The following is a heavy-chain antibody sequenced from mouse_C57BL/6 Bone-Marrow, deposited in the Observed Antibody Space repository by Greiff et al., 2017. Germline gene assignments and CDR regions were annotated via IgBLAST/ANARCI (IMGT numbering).Heavy chain of an antibody. CDR1: GYTFTSYW. V-gene: IGHV1-64*01. J-gene: IGHJ3*01. Sequence: QVQLQQPGAELVKPGASVKLSCKASGYTFTSYWMHWVQQSPGQGLEWIGMIHPNSGSTNYTEKFKSKATLTVDKSSSTAYLQISSLTSEDSAVYYCAREAYDRGFAYWGQGTLVTVSA. CDR2: IHPNSGST. D-gene: IGHD2-14*01. CDR3: AREAYDRGFAY.